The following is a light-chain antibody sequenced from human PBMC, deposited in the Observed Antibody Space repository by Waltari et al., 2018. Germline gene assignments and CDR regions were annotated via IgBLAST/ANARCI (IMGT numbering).Light chain of an antibody. J-gene: IGLJ3*02. Sequence: QSALTQPASVSGSPGQSITISCTGTSSDVGGYNYVSWYQQHPGKAPKLVIFDVTKRPTRVSIPVSGSKSGNTASLTISGLQAGDEADYYCCSYTGSSTRVFGGGTKLTVL. V-gene: IGLV2-14*01. CDR1: SSDVGGYNY. CDR3: CSYTGSSTRV. CDR2: DVT.